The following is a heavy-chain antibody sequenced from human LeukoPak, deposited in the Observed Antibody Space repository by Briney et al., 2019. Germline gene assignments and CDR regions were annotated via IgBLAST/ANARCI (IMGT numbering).Heavy chain of an antibody. J-gene: IGHJ6*03. V-gene: IGHV4-34*01. CDR3: ARAQRDYYYYYMDV. CDR2: INHSGST. Sequence: PSEALSLTCAVYGGSFSGYYWSWIRQPPGKGLEWIGEINHSGSTNYNPSLRSRVTISVDTSKNQFSLKLSSGTAADTAVYYCARAQRDYYYYYMDVWDKGITVTVSS. CDR1: GGSFSGYY.